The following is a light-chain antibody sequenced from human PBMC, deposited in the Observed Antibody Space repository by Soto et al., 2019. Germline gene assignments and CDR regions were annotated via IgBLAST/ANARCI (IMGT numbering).Light chain of an antibody. CDR3: QQSSTSPYT. V-gene: IGKV1-39*01. CDR2: AAS. J-gene: IGKJ2*01. Sequence: DIQMIQSPFTLSASVGDRVTITCRASQSITNRMAWHQQKPGKAPKVLIYAASSLQSGVPSTFSGSGSGTDFTLTISSLQPEDFATYYCQQSSTSPYTFGQGTKLEI. CDR1: QSITNR.